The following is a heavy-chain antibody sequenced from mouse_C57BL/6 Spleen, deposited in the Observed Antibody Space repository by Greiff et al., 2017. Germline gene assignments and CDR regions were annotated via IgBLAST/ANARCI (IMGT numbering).Heavy chain of an antibody. CDR1: GYTFTSYW. CDR3: ARRDDGYYPHAMDY. D-gene: IGHD2-3*01. V-gene: IGHV1-64*01. J-gene: IGHJ4*01. CDR2: IHPNSGST. Sequence: QVQLKESGAELVKPGASVKLSCKASGYTFTSYWMHWVKQRPGQGLEWIGMIHPNSGSTNYNEKFKSKATLTVDKSSSTAYMQLSSLTSEDSAVYYCARRDDGYYPHAMDYWGQGTSVTVSS.